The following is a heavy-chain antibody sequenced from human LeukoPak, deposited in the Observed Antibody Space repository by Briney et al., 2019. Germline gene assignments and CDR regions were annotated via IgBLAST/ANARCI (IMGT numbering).Heavy chain of an antibody. CDR2: ISYSGYT. CDR1: GGSIRSFY. CDR3: ARGRNDNGGMFFDS. J-gene: IGHJ4*02. V-gene: IGHV4-59*01. Sequence: SETLSLTCTVSGGSIRSFYRSWIRQAPGRGLEWIGFISYSGYTSYSSSLKSRVAISVDTSRSQFSLRLSSMTAADTAIYYCARGRNDNGGMFFDSWAQGTLVTVSS. D-gene: IGHD4-23*01.